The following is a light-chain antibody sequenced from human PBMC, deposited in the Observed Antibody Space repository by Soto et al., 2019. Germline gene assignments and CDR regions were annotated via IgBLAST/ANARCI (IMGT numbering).Light chain of an antibody. V-gene: IGKV3-11*01. Sequence: EIVLTQSPATLSLSPGERATLSCRASQSVSSYLAWCQQKPGQAPRLLIYDASNRATGIPARFSGSGSGTDFTLTISSLEPEDFAVYYCQQRSNWPFGQGTKV. CDR1: QSVSSY. CDR2: DAS. CDR3: QQRSNWP. J-gene: IGKJ1*01.